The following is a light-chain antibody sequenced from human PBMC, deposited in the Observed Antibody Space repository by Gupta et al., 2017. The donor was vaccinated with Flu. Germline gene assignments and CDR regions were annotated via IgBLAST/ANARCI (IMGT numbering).Light chain of an antibody. CDR3: QVWDRSSDHAVL. J-gene: IGLJ2*01. Sequence: TAIIACGGTNIGTMTVHWYQQKPGQAPVLVVYDDNDRPSGIPERFSCSKSENTATLTITRVEVGDEADFYCQVWDRSSDHAVLFGGGTKLTGL. V-gene: IGLV3-21*02. CDR1: NIGTMT. CDR2: DDN.